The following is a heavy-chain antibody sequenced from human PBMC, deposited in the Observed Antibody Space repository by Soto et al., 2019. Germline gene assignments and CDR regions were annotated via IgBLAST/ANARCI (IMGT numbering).Heavy chain of an antibody. CDR2: ISYDGSNK. CDR3: AKDRSGSYGA. V-gene: IGHV3-30*18. J-gene: IGHJ4*02. D-gene: IGHD1-26*01. CDR1: GFTFSSYG. Sequence: GGSLRLSCAASGFTFSSYGMHWVRQAPGKGLEWVAVISYDGSNKYYADSVKGRFTISRDNSKNTLYLQMNSLRAEDTAVYYCAKDRSGSYGAWGQGTRVTVSS.